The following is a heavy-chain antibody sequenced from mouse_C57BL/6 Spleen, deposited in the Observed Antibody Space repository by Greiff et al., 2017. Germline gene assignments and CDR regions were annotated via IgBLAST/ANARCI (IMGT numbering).Heavy chain of an antibody. CDR3: ARNYYGRALDY. V-gene: IGHV1-52*01. CDR2: IDPSDRET. CDR1: GYTFPSYW. Sequence: QVQLQQPGPELVRPGSSVKLSCKASGYTFPSYWMPWVKQRPIHGLEWLGNIDPSDRETPYNQKFKDKATLTVDKSSSTAYMQLSSRTAEDSAVYYCARNYYGRALDYWGQGTTLTVSA. D-gene: IGHD1-1*01. J-gene: IGHJ2*01.